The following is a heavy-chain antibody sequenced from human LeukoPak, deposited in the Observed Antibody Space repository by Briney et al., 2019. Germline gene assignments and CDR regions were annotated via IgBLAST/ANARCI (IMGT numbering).Heavy chain of an antibody. Sequence: GGSLRLSCEASGFTFSLYWMSWVRQAPGKGLEWVANIKQDGSEKYYVDSVEGRFTISRDNAKNSLYLQMNSLRADDTAVYCCARDGDTSGYTDWGQGTLVTVSS. CDR2: IKQDGSEK. J-gene: IGHJ4*02. CDR1: GFTFSLYW. CDR3: ARDGDTSGYTD. D-gene: IGHD3-22*01. V-gene: IGHV3-7*01.